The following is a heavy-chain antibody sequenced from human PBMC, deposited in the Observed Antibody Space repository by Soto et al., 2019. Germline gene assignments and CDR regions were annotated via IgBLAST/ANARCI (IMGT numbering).Heavy chain of an antibody. CDR3: AKDARRSGIVGQWVA. J-gene: IGHJ5*02. V-gene: IGHV3-23*01. Sequence: GGSLRLSCAASGFTFSDYAMAWVRQAPGKGLEWVSGISDSGIIRKLLVSVKGRFTISRDNSKNTLFLQMESLRAADTAVYYCAKDARRSGIVGQWVAWGQGTLVTVSS. D-gene: IGHD1-26*01. CDR2: ISDSGIIR. CDR1: GFTFSDYA.